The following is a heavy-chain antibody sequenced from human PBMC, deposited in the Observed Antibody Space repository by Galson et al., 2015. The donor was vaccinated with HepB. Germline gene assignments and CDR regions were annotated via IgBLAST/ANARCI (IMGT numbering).Heavy chain of an antibody. CDR3: ARSPTAYWYFDL. J-gene: IGHJ2*01. CDR2: VSSSGSTI. Sequence: SLRLSCAASGFTFSDYYMSWIRQAPGKGLEWVSYVSSSGSTIYYADSVKGRFTISRDNAKNSLYLQMNSLRAEDTAVYYCARSPTAYWYFDLWGRGTLVTVSS. D-gene: IGHD4-17*01. CDR1: GFTFSDYY. V-gene: IGHV3-11*01.